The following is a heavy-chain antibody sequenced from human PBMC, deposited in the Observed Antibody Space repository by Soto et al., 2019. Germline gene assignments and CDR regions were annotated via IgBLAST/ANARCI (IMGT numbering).Heavy chain of an antibody. J-gene: IGHJ4*02. CDR3: ARGDIVATILSPFDY. Sequence: SETLSLTCAVSGGSISSSNWWSWVRQPPGKGLEWIGEIYHSGSTNYNPSLKSRVTISVDKSKNQFSLKLSSVTAADTAVYYCARGDIVATILSPFDYWGQGTLVTVSS. CDR1: GGSISSSNW. D-gene: IGHD5-12*01. CDR2: IYHSGST. V-gene: IGHV4-4*02.